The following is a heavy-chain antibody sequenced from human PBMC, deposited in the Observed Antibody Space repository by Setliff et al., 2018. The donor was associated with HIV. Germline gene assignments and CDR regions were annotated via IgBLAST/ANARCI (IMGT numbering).Heavy chain of an antibody. J-gene: IGHJ3*02. CDR1: GYTFTTYT. D-gene: IGHD2-21*02. CDR2: VNAGKGNT. V-gene: IGHV1-3*01. Sequence: GPSVKVSCKASGYTFTTYTMHWVRQAPGQRPEWMGWVNAGKGNTRYSQKFQGRVVITRDTSANTAYMELSSLRSEDTAVYYCARDGGYSYGAFDIWGQGTRVTVSS. CDR3: ARDGGYSYGAFDI.